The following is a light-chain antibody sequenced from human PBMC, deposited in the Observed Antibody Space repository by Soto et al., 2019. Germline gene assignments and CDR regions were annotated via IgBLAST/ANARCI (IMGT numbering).Light chain of an antibody. CDR1: QSVRSN. CDR3: QQYNNWPLP. V-gene: IGKV3-15*01. J-gene: IGKJ4*01. Sequence: EIVMTQSPATLSVSPGERATLSCRASQSVRSNLAWYQQKPGQAPRLLIYGASTRPTGIPARFSGSGSGTEFTLTISSLQSEDFAVYYCQQYNNWPLPFGGGTKVEIK. CDR2: GAS.